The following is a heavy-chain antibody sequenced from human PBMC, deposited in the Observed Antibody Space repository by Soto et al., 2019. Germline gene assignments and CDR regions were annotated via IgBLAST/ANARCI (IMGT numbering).Heavy chain of an antibody. CDR1: GGSISSYY. J-gene: IGHJ6*03. CDR2: IYYSGST. CDR3: ARHKGITIFGVVTHYMDV. Sequence: SETLSLTCTVSGGSISSYYWSWIRQPPGKGLEWIGYIYYSGSTNYNPSLKSRVTISVDTSKNQFSLKLSSVTAADTAVYYCARHKGITIFGVVTHYMDVWGKGTTVTVSS. V-gene: IGHV4-59*08. D-gene: IGHD3-3*01.